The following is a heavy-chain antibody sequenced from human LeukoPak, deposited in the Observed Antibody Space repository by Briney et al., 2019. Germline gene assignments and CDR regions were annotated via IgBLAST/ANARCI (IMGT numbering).Heavy chain of an antibody. J-gene: IGHJ4*02. CDR1: GLTFSDYT. CDR2: ISSRSSTI. V-gene: IGHV3-48*01. Sequence: GGSLRLSCAASGLTFSDYTMNWVRQAPGKGLEWVSYISSRSSTIYCADSVKGRFTISRDNAKNSLYLQKNSLRAEDTAVYYCASDRFYFGVWGQGTLVTVSS. CDR3: ASDRFYFGV. D-gene: IGHD3-16*01.